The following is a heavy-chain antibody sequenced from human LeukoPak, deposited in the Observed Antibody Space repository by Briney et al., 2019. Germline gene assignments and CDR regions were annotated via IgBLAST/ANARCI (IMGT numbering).Heavy chain of an antibody. CDR2: IYYSGST. CDR3: ARLQESSYARDAFDI. CDR1: GGSISGYY. Sequence: KPSETLSLTCSVAGGSISGYYWNWLRQPAGKGLEWIGSIYYSGSTYYNPSRKSRVTISVDASKNQFSLMLRCVTAAATAVYYCARLQESSYARDAFDIWGQGTMVTVSS. D-gene: IGHD3-16*01. J-gene: IGHJ3*02. V-gene: IGHV4-4*07.